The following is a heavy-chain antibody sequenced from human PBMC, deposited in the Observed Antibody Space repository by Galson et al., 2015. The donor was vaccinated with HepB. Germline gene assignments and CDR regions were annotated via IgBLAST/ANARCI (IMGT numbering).Heavy chain of an antibody. D-gene: IGHD2-8*02. J-gene: IGHJ4*02. CDR2: FDPEDGET. Sequence: SVKVSCKVSGYTLTELSMHWVRQAPGKGLEWMGGFDPEDGETIYAQKFQGRVTMTEDTSTDTAYMELSSLRSEDTAVYYCATGDCTGGVCYEVGRYWGQGTLVTVSS. CDR1: GYTLTELS. CDR3: ATGDCTGGVCYEVGRY. V-gene: IGHV1-24*01.